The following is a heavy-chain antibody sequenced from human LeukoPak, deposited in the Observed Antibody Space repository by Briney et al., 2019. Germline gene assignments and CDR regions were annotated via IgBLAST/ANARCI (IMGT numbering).Heavy chain of an antibody. CDR2: IRYDGSNK. CDR1: GFTFSSYG. Sequence: GGSLRLSCAASGFTFSSYGMHWVRQAPGKGLEWVAFIRYDGSNKYYADSVKGRFTISRDNSKNTLYLQMNSLRAEDTAVYYCARDLRPFMVRGVIIKAHSDAFDIWGQGTMVTVSS. V-gene: IGHV3-30*02. CDR3: ARDLRPFMVRGVIIKAHSDAFDI. D-gene: IGHD3-10*01. J-gene: IGHJ3*02.